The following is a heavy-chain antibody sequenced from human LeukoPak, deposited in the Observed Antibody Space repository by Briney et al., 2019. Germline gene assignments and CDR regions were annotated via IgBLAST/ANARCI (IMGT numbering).Heavy chain of an antibody. CDR2: IKQDGSEK. CDR3: ASPWSSGF. V-gene: IGHV3-7*03. D-gene: IGHD3-22*01. CDR1: GFSFRNYW. Sequence: PGGSMRLSCAASGFSFRNYWMSWVRQAPGKGLEWVADIKQDGSEKNYVDSVKGRFTISRDNAKNSLSLQMNSLRAEDTAVYYCASPWSSGFWGQGTLVTVSS. J-gene: IGHJ4*02.